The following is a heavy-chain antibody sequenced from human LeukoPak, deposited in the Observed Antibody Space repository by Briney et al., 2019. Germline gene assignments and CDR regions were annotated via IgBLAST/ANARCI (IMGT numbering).Heavy chain of an antibody. D-gene: IGHD1-1*01. Sequence: EASVKVSCKASGGTFSSYGISWVRQASGQGLEWMGGIIPIFGTANYAQKFQGRVTITADESTSTAYMELRSLRSEDTAVYYCARTATTSWFDPWGQGTLVTVSS. J-gene: IGHJ5*02. CDR3: ARTATTSWFDP. CDR1: GGTFSSYG. CDR2: IIPIFGTA. V-gene: IGHV1-69*13.